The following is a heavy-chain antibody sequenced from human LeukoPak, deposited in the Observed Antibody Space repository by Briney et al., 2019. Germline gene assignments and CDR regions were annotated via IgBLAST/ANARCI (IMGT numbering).Heavy chain of an antibody. CDR1: GFTFSSYA. J-gene: IGHJ4*02. Sequence: GGSLRLSCAASGFTFSSYAMSWVRQAPGKGLEWVSAISGSGGSTYYADSVKGRFTISRDNSKNTLYLQMNSLRAEDTAVYYCAKRMRLVGAASLGYWGQGTLVTVSS. D-gene: IGHD1-26*01. CDR2: ISGSGGST. V-gene: IGHV3-23*01. CDR3: AKRMRLVGAASLGY.